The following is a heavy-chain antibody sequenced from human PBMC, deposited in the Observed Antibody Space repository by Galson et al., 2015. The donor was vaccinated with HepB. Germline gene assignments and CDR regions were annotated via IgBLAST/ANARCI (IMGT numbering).Heavy chain of an antibody. D-gene: IGHD4-17*01. CDR3: ARDGDYLSYRPHWFDP. J-gene: IGHJ5*02. V-gene: IGHV3-23*01. Sequence: SLRLSCAASGFIFGSYAMSWVRQAPGRGLEWVSSISGTGSRTEYADSVKGRFTISRDNAKKSLYLQMNSLRAEDTAVYYCARDGDYLSYRPHWFDPWGQGTLVTVSS. CDR2: ISGTGSRT. CDR1: GFIFGSYA.